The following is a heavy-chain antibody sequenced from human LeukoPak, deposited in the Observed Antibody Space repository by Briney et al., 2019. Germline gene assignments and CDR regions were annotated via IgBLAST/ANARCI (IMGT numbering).Heavy chain of an antibody. CDR1: GFAFNNYA. CDR2: INDNGGQR. D-gene: IGHD1-26*01. V-gene: IGHV3-23*01. J-gene: IGHJ4*02. Sequence: GGSLTLTCAASGFAFNNYAMTWVRQAPGKGLEWVSNINDNGGQRHYADSVKGRFNISRDNSKNTLFLQMDSLRAEDTAVYYCAKTQWKVGANDYFDYWGQGILVTVSS. CDR3: AKTQWKVGANDYFDY.